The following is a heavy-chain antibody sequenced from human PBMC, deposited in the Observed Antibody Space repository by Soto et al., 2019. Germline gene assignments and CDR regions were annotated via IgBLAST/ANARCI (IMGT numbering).Heavy chain of an antibody. CDR2: ISWNSGSI. CDR3: AKDIGEAAAEFLGENYYYGMDV. D-gene: IGHD6-13*01. CDR1: GFTFDDYA. V-gene: IGHV3-9*01. J-gene: IGHJ6*02. Sequence: VQLVESGGGLVQPGRSLRLSCAASGFTFDDYAMHWVRQAPGKGLEWVSGISWNSGSIGYADSVKGRFTISRDNAKNSLYLQMNSLRAEDTALYYCAKDIGEAAAEFLGENYYYGMDVWGQGTTVTVSS.